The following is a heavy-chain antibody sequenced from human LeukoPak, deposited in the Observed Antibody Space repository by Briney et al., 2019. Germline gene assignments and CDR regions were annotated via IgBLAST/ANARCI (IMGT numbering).Heavy chain of an antibody. V-gene: IGHV3-48*04. CDR2: ISSSSSTI. D-gene: IGHD3-3*01. CDR3: ARDYGGSIFGVVIIPESPFDY. J-gene: IGHJ4*02. Sequence: GGSLRLSCAASGFTFSSYSMNWVRQAPGKGLEWVSYISSSSSTIYYADSVKGRFTISRDNAKNSLYLQMNSLRAEDTAVYYCARDYGGSIFGVVIIPESPFDYWGQGTLVTVSS. CDR1: GFTFSSYS.